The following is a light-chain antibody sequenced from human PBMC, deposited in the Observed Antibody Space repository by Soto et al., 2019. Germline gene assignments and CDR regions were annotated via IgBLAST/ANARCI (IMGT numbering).Light chain of an antibody. CDR3: MQALQTPLT. J-gene: IGKJ4*01. CDR1: QSLLHSNGYKY. V-gene: IGKV2-28*01. Sequence: DLVMTQSPLSLPVTPGEPASISCRSSQSLLHSNGYKYLDWYLQKPGQSPQLLIYLGSNRASGVPDRFSGSGSGTDLPLKISRVEAEDVGVYYCMQALQTPLTFGGGTKVEIK. CDR2: LGS.